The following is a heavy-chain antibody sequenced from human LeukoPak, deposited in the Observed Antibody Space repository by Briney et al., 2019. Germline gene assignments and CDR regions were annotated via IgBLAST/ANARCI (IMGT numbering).Heavy chain of an antibody. Sequence: PGGSLRLSCAASGFTFSTYAMSWVRQAPGKGLEWVSAFSGSGGSTYYAESVKGRFTISRDNSKNTPYLQMNSLRAEDTAVYYCAKAYFGVVIVFDYWGQGTLVTVSS. D-gene: IGHD3-3*01. V-gene: IGHV3-23*01. J-gene: IGHJ4*02. CDR1: GFTFSTYA. CDR2: FSGSGGST. CDR3: AKAYFGVVIVFDY.